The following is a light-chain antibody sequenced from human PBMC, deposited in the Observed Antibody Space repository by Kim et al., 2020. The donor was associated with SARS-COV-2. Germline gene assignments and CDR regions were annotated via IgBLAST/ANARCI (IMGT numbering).Light chain of an antibody. Sequence: SPGETVTLSCRASQSGSSKVAWYQQKPGQAPRLLIYDASTRATGIPARFSGSGSGTDFTLTISSLQSEDLAVYHCQQYDDWPPWTFGQGTKVDIK. CDR2: DAS. J-gene: IGKJ1*01. V-gene: IGKV3-15*01. CDR1: QSGSSK. CDR3: QQYDDWPPWT.